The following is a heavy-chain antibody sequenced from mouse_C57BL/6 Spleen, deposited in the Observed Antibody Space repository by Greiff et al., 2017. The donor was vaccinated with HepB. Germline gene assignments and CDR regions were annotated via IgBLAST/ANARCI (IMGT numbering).Heavy chain of an antibody. CDR3: AREKLGRYFDY. Sequence: EVKVVESGGGLVKPGGSLKLSCAASGFTFSSYAMSWVRQTPEKRLEWVATISDGGSYTYYPDNVKGRFTISRDNAKNNLYLQMSHLKSEDTAMYYCAREKLGRYFDYWGQGTTLTVSS. V-gene: IGHV5-4*01. D-gene: IGHD4-1*01. J-gene: IGHJ2*01. CDR2: ISDGGSYT. CDR1: GFTFSSYA.